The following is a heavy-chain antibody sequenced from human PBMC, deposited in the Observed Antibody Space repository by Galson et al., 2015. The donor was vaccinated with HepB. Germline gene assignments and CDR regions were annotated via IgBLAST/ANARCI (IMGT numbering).Heavy chain of an antibody. CDR3: AKRAGMASAGRAFDY. CDR1: GFTFSSYH. J-gene: IGHJ4*02. D-gene: IGHD5-24*01. Sequence: SLRLSCAASGFTFSSYHMHWVRQAPGKGLEWLSAITAGGGSTYYADSVKGRFTISRDNSKNTLFLQVNSLRAEDTAMYYCAKRAGMASAGRAFDYWGQGTLVTVSS. CDR2: ITAGGGST. V-gene: IGHV3-23*01.